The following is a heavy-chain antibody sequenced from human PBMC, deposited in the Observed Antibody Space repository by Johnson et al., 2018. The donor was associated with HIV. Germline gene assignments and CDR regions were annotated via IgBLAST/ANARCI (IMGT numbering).Heavy chain of an antibody. CDR1: GFTFSSYG. CDR3: AKVGRGYSYHDAFDI. D-gene: IGHD5-18*01. CDR2: IRGSGGST. Sequence: VQLVESGGGLVQPGGSLRLSCAASGFTFSSYGMSWVRQAPGKGLEWVSAIRGSGGSTYYADSVKGRFTISRDNSKNTLYLQMNSLRAEDTALYYCAKVGRGYSYHDAFDIWGQGTMVTVSS. J-gene: IGHJ3*02. V-gene: IGHV3-23*04.